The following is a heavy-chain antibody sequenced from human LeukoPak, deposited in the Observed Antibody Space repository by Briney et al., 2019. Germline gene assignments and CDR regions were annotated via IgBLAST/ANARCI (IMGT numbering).Heavy chain of an antibody. V-gene: IGHV3-30*18. J-gene: IGHJ3*01. CDR1: EFIFSNYD. D-gene: IGHD4-23*01. CDR3: AKRRLEDSGTYGGGFDF. Sequence: GSLRLSCAASEFIFSNYDMYWVRQAPGKGPEWVAVMSRDVNHKYYADFVKGRFTISRDNSKNTLHLQMNTLTTEDTAVYYCAKRRLEDSGTYGGGFDFWGQGTMVTVSS. CDR2: MSRDVNHK.